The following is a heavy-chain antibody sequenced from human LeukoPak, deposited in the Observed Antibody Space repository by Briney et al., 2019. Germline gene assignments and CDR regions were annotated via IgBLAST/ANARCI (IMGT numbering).Heavy chain of an antibody. D-gene: IGHD4/OR15-4a*01. CDR1: GGSFSGYY. CDR3: ARSRSTPWPQKGATFDY. V-gene: IGHV4-34*01. J-gene: IGHJ4*02. Sequence: SETLSLTCAVYGGSFSGYYWSWIRQPPGKGLEWIGEINHSGSTNYNPSLKSRVTISVDTSKNLFSLKLSSVTAADTAVYYCARSRSTPWPQKGATFDYWGQGTLVTVSS. CDR2: INHSGST.